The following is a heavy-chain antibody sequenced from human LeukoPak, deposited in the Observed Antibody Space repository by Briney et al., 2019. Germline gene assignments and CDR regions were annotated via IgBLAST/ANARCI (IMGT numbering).Heavy chain of an antibody. D-gene: IGHD5-24*01. Sequence: GGSLRPSCAASGFTFSGSAMHWVRQASGKGLEWVGHIRSKANNYATAYATSVKGRFTISRDDSKSTAYLQMNSLKTEDTAVYYCTSQWLTWGQGTLVTVSS. CDR2: IRSKANNYAT. CDR3: TSQWLT. J-gene: IGHJ5*02. CDR1: GFTFSGSA. V-gene: IGHV3-73*01.